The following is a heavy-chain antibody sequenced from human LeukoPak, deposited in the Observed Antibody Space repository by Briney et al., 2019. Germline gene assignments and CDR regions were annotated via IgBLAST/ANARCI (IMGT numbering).Heavy chain of an antibody. CDR2: ITATGSRT. CDR1: GLTFGSYT. CDR3: ARRPYSSSWYYFDY. Sequence: GGSLRLSCTASGLTFGSYTMSWVRQAPGKGLEWVSGITATGSRTYYADSVKGRFTISRDNAKNSLYLQMNSLRAEDTAVYYCARRPYSSSWYYFDYWGQGTLVTVSS. V-gene: IGHV3-23*01. J-gene: IGHJ4*02. D-gene: IGHD6-13*01.